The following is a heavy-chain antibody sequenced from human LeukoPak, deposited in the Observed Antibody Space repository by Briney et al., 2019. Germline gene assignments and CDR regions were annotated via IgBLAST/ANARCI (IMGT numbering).Heavy chain of an antibody. CDR3: ARDRGSSRGYSSDSKYWFDP. J-gene: IGHJ5*02. CDR2: IYYSGST. CDR1: GGSISSYY. Sequence: PSETLSLTCTVSGGSISSYYWSWIRQPPGKGLEWIGYIYYSGSTNYNPSLKSRVTISVDTSKNQFSLKLSSVTAADTAVYYCARDRGSSRGYSSDSKYWFDPWGQGTLVTVSS. V-gene: IGHV4-59*01. D-gene: IGHD6-25*01.